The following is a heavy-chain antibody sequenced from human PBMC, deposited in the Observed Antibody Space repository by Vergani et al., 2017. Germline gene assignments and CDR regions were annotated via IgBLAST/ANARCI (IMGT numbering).Heavy chain of an antibody. V-gene: IGHV3-74*01. CDR1: GFTFSSYW. CDR3: ARAAGYSSGWADY. D-gene: IGHD6-19*01. CDR2: IDSDGSST. Sequence: EVQLVESGGGLVQPGGSLRLSCAASGFTFSSYWMHWVRQAPGKGLVWVSRIDSDGSSTNYADSVKGRFTISRDNAKNTLLLQMNSLRAEDTAVYYCARAAGYSSGWADYWGQGTLVTVSS. J-gene: IGHJ4*02.